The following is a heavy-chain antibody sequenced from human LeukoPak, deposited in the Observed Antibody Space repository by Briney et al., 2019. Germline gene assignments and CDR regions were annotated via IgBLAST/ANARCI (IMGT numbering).Heavy chain of an antibody. CDR2: ISGNGGST. Sequence: GGSLRLSCAASGFTFSSYPMHWVRQAPGKGLEYVSAISGNGGSTYYANSVKGRFTISRDISKNTLYLQMGSLRAEDMAVYYCARGSGWTLFDYWGQGTLVTVSS. J-gene: IGHJ4*02. CDR1: GFTFSSYP. CDR3: ARGSGWTLFDY. D-gene: IGHD6-19*01. V-gene: IGHV3-64*01.